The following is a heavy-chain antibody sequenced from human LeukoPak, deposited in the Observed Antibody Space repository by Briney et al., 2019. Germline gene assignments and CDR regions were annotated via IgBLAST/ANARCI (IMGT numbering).Heavy chain of an antibody. CDR2: FDPEDGET. V-gene: IGHV1-24*01. Sequence: GASVKVSCKVSGYTLTELSMHWVRQAPGKGLEWMGGFDPEDGETIYAQKFQGRVTMTEDTSTDTAYMELSSLRSGDTAVYYCATGRIVATLYGMDVWGQGTTVTVSS. CDR3: ATGRIVATLYGMDV. D-gene: IGHD5-12*01. CDR1: GYTLTELS. J-gene: IGHJ6*02.